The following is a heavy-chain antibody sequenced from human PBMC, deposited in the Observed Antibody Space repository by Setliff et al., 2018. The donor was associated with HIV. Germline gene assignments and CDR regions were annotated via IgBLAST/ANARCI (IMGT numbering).Heavy chain of an antibody. Sequence: SETLSLTCALYGGSFSDYYWSWIRQPPGMGLEWIGEVNRGRRTNYNPSLKSRVTISVDTSKNQFSLKLSSVTAADTAVYYCARQGSSSSWDYWGQGTLVTVSS. CDR1: GGSFSDYY. CDR3: ARQGSSSSWDY. J-gene: IGHJ4*02. D-gene: IGHD6-6*01. CDR2: VNRGRRT. V-gene: IGHV4-34*01.